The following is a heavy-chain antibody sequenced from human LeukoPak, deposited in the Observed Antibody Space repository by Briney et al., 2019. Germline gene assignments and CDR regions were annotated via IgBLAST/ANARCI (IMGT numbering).Heavy chain of an antibody. CDR2: ISDDGSRK. Sequence: PGGSLRLSCAASGFTFSSYGVHWVRQAPGKGLDWVAVISDDGSRKHYADSVKGRLTISRDNSKSMLYLQMNSLTSEDTAVYYCVKDRRTEAYGMEVWGQGTTVTVSS. CDR1: GFTFSSYG. V-gene: IGHV3-30*18. D-gene: IGHD1-14*01. J-gene: IGHJ6*02. CDR3: VKDRRTEAYGMEV.